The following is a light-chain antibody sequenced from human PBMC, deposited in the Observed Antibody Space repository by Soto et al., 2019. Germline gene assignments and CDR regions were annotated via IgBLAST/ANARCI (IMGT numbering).Light chain of an antibody. CDR1: SSNIGAGYD. J-gene: IGLJ1*01. CDR3: QSYDSSLSVLYV. V-gene: IGLV1-40*01. CDR2: GNS. Sequence: QSVLTQPRSVSGAPGQRVTISCTGSSSNIGAGYDVHWYQQLPGTAPKLLIYGNSNRPSGVPDRFSGSKSGTSASLAITGLQAEDEADSYCQSYDSSLSVLYVFGTGTKLTVL.